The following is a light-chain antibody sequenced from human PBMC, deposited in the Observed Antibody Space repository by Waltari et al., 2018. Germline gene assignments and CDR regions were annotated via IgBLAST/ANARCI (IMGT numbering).Light chain of an antibody. V-gene: IGKV1-8*01. CDR2: AAS. J-gene: IGKJ4*01. CDR1: QGISSY. CDR3: QQYYSYLLT. Sequence: AIRMTQSPSSLSASTGDRVTITCRASQGISSYLAWYQQKPGKAPKLLIYAASTSQSGVPSRFSGSGSGTDFTLTISRLQSEDFATYYCQQYYSYLLTFGGGTKVEIK.